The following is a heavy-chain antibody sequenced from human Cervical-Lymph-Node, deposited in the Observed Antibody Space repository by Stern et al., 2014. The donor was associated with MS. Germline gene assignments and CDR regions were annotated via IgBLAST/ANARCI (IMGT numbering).Heavy chain of an antibody. CDR2: ISYDGSDK. J-gene: IGHJ4*02. Sequence: VQLVQSGGGVVQPGRSLRLSCAVSGFTFKNYGMHWVRQAQGKGLEWVAVISYDGSDKYYADSVKGRFTISRDNSKNTMYLQLSSLRAEDTAVYYCAKDRYRSSIDYWGQGTLVTVSS. V-gene: IGHV3-30*18. CDR1: GFTFKNYG. CDR3: AKDRYRSSIDY. D-gene: IGHD3-16*02.